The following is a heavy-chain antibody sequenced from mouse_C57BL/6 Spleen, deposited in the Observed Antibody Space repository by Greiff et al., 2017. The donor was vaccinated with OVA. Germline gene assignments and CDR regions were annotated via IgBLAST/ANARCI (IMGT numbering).Heavy chain of an antibody. J-gene: IGHJ1*03. CDR1: GYSFTDYN. CDR3: ARGGLLPPDWYFDV. D-gene: IGHD2-3*01. Sequence: EVKLMESGPELVKPGASVKISCKASGYSFTDYNMNWVKQSNGKSLEWIGVINPNYGTTSYNQKFKGKATLTVDQSSSTAYMQLNSLTSEDSAVYYCARGGLLPPDWYFDVWGTGTTVTVSS. V-gene: IGHV1-39*01. CDR2: INPNYGTT.